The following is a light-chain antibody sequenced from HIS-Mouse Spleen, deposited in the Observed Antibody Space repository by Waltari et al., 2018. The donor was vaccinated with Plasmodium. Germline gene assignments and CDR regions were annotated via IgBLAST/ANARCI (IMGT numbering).Light chain of an antibody. CDR1: QSVSSN. Sequence: EIVMTQSPATLSVSPGERATLSCRASQSVSSNLAWYQKNPGQAPRLLIYGASTRATGIPARFSGSGSGTEFTLTISSMQSEDFAVYYCQQYNNWPPEVTFGQGTKVEIK. J-gene: IGKJ1*01. CDR3: QQYNNWPPEVT. CDR2: GAS. V-gene: IGKV3-15*01.